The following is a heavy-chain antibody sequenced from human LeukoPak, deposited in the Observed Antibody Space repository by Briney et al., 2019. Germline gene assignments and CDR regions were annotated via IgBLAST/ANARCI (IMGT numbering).Heavy chain of an antibody. CDR3: ASSGYCSGGSCYLRYWYFDL. D-gene: IGHD2-15*01. CDR1: GFTFSTYA. J-gene: IGHJ2*01. CDR2: LSGSGDST. V-gene: IGHV3-23*01. Sequence: GGSLRLSCAASGFTFSTYAIHWVRQAPGKGLEWVSSLSGSGDSTSYADSLKGRFTISRDNSKSTLYLQMNNLGAEDTAVYYCASSGYCSGGSCYLRYWYFDLWGRGTLVTVSS.